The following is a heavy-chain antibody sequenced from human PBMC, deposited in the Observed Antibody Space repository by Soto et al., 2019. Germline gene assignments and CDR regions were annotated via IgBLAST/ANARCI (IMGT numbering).Heavy chain of an antibody. J-gene: IGHJ4*02. V-gene: IGHV3-11*01. CDR1: GFTFSAYY. CDR3: ARDRGAVVGQYFDY. CDR2: ISSSGDTG. Sequence: QVQLVESGGGLVKPGGSLRLSCAASGFTFSAYYMSWIRQAPGKGLEWISYISSSGDTGNYADSVKGRFTVSRDNAKNSLYLQMSSLRAEDTDVYYCARDRGAVVGQYFDYWGQGTLVTGSS. D-gene: IGHD6-19*01.